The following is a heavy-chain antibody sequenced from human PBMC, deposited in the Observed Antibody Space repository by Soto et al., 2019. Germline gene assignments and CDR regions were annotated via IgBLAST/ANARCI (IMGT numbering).Heavy chain of an antibody. J-gene: IGHJ5*02. CDR1: RFTLSNYW. CDR2: IKQDGSEI. V-gene: IGHV3-7*03. Sequence: GGSLRLSCIDSRFTLSNYWMSLVRQAPGKGLQWVASIKQDGSEIYYVDSVKGRFTVSRDNAKNSLYLQMTSLSDEDTAVYYCARSTDIRWFDPWGQGTLVTVSS. D-gene: IGHD2-15*01. CDR3: ARSTDIRWFDP.